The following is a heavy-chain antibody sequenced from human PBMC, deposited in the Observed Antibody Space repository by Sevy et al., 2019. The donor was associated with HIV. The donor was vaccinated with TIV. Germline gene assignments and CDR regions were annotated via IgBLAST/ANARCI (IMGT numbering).Heavy chain of an antibody. V-gene: IGHV3-23*01. D-gene: IGHD3-10*01. CDR2: ISGSGGST. J-gene: IGHJ5*02. CDR1: GFTFNNYG. Sequence: GGSLRLSCAASGFTFNNYGMNWVRQAPGKGLEWVSAISGSGGSTYYADSGKGRFTISRDNSKNTLYLQMNSLRAEDTAVYYCAKDFGFSFGSGAATWGQGTLVTVSS. CDR3: AKDFGFSFGSGAAT.